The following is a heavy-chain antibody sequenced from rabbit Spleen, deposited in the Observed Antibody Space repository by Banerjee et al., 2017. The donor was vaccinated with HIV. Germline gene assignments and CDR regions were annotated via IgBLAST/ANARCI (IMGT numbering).Heavy chain of an antibody. CDR1: GFSFSSRYY. CDR3: ARDTGSSFSSYGMDL. J-gene: IGHJ6*01. Sequence: QSLEESGGGLVKPGGTLTLTCTVSGFSFSSRYYICWVRQAPGKGLEWIACINTVTGKSVYASWAKGRFIMSRTSSTTVTLQMTSLTAADTATYFCARDTGSSFSSYGMDLWGPGTLVTVS. CDR2: INTVTGKS. V-gene: IGHV1S40*01. D-gene: IGHD8-1*01.